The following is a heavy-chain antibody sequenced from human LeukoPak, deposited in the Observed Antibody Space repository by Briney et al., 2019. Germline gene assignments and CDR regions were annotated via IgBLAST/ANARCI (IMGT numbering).Heavy chain of an antibody. V-gene: IGHV3-48*03. Sequence: GGSLRLSCAASGFSLRSSEMNWVRQAPGKGPEWVAHINSADNVQYYTDSVRGRFTMSRDNAKDLLFLQMNSLRAEDTAVYFCARDHVGGTAYYLGAGWFDPWGQGTLVTVSS. CDR2: INSADNVQ. D-gene: IGHD3-22*01. J-gene: IGHJ5*02. CDR3: ARDHVGGTAYYLGAGWFDP. CDR1: GFSLRSSE.